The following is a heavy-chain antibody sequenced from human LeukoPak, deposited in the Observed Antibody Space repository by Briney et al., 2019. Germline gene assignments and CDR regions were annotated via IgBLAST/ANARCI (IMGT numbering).Heavy chain of an antibody. J-gene: IGHJ4*02. CDR2: IWGNNGNT. CDR3: ARDHQMVYYDPVSLEY. CDR1: GYTFSNYG. D-gene: IGHD3-16*01. Sequence: AASVKVSCKASGYTFSNYGVSGVRQAPGQGLAGVGWIWGNNGNTNYAQKLQGRDTKTGDMSTSTVYMDVSGQRSEDTAGYYCARDHQMVYYDPVSLEYWGQGTLVTVSS. V-gene: IGHV1-18*01.